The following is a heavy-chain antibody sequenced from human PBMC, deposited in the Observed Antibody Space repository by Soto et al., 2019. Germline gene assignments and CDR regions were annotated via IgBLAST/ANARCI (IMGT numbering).Heavy chain of an antibody. J-gene: IGHJ6*02. D-gene: IGHD3-10*01. V-gene: IGHV5-51*01. CDR3: ARGRLLWCGELGYYYGMDV. CDR2: IYPGDSDT. CDR1: GYSFTSYW. Sequence: GESLKISCKGSGYSFTSYWIGWVRQMPGKGLEWMGIIYPGDSDTRYSPSFQGQVTISADKSISTAYLQWSSLKASDTAVYYCARGRLLWCGELGYYYGMDVWGQGTTVTVSS.